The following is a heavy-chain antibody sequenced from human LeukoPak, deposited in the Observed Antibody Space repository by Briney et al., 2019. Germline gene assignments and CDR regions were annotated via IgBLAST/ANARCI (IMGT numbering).Heavy chain of an antibody. V-gene: IGHV3-48*03. CDR3: ARGGLPKPFDY. J-gene: IGHJ4*02. D-gene: IGHD1-14*01. Sequence: GGSLRLSCAASGLTFSSYEMNWVRQAPGKGLEWVSYISSSGSIIYYADSVKGRFTISRDNAKNSLYPQMNSLRAEDTAVYYCARGGLPKPFDYWGQGTLVTVSS. CDR1: GLTFSSYE. CDR2: ISSSGSII.